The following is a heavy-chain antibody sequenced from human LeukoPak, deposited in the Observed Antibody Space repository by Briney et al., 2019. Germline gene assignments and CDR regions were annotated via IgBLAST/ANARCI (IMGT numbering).Heavy chain of an antibody. Sequence: GGSLRLSCAASGFTFNSYWMSWVRQAPGKGLEWVANIKQDGSEKYYVDSVKGRFTISRDNAKNSLYLQMNSLRAEDTAVYYCARDLGLRGARVAFDIWGQGTMVTVSS. V-gene: IGHV3-7*01. CDR1: GFTFNSYW. J-gene: IGHJ3*02. D-gene: IGHD3/OR15-3a*01. CDR3: ARDLGLRGARVAFDI. CDR2: IKQDGSEK.